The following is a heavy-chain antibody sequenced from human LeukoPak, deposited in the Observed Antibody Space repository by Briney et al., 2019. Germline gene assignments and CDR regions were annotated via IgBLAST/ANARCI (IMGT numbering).Heavy chain of an antibody. CDR3: AKGLHCRGGSCYSGSPYHGMDV. CDR1: GFTFSSYG. D-gene: IGHD2-15*01. CDR2: IWYDGSNK. Sequence: GGSLRLSCAASGFTFSSYGMHWVRQAPGKGLEWVAVIWYDGSNKYYVDSVKGRITISRDNSKNTLYLQVNSLRAEDTAVYYCAKGLHCRGGSCYSGSPYHGMDVWGQGTTVTVSS. V-gene: IGHV3-30*02. J-gene: IGHJ6*02.